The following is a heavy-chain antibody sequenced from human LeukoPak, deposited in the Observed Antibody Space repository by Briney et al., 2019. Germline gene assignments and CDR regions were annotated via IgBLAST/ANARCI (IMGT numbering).Heavy chain of an antibody. V-gene: IGHV1-8*01. CDR2: MNPNSGNT. D-gene: IGHD6-13*01. CDR1: GYTFTSYD. CDR3: ARAEDSSPYYYYMDV. J-gene: IGHJ6*03. Sequence: GASVKVSCKASGYTFTSYDINWVRQATGQGLEWMGWMNPNSGNTGYAQKFQGRVTTTRNTSISTAYMELSSLRSEDTAVYYCARAEDSSPYYYYMDVWGKGTTVTVSS.